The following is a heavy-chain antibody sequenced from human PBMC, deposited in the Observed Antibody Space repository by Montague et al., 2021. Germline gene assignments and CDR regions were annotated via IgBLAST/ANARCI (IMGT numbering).Heavy chain of an antibody. V-gene: IGHV3-21*01. CDR3: ARDYYGSGRGKDYFDY. J-gene: IGHJ4*02. D-gene: IGHD3-10*01. CDR1: GFTFRSYS. CDR2: ISSSSSYI. Sequence: SLRLSCAASGFTFRSYSMNWVRQAPGKGLEWVSSISSSSSYIYYTDSVKGRFTISRDNAKNSLYLQMNSLRAEDTAVYYCARDYYGSGRGKDYFDYWGQGTLVPVSS.